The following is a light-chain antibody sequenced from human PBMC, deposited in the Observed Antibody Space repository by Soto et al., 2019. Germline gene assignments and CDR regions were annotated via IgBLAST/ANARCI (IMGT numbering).Light chain of an antibody. CDR3: QQYNNWPPWT. CDR2: GAS. V-gene: IGKV3-15*01. J-gene: IGKJ1*01. CDR1: QSVSSN. Sequence: EIVVTQSPATLSVSPGERATLSCRPSQSVSSNLAWYQQKPGQAPRLLIYGASTRATGIPARFSGSGSGTEFTLTISSLQSEDFAVYYCQQYNNWPPWTFGQGTKVEIK.